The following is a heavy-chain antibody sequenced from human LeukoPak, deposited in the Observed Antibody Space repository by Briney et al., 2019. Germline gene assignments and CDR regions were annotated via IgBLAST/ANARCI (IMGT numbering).Heavy chain of an antibody. Sequence: GGSLRLSCAASGFIFSTYAMTWVRQAPGKGLEWVALISYVGTNKYYADSVKGRFAISRDNSKNTLYLQMNSLRAEDTAVYYCAKDQYYYDSSGYPPDYWGQGTLVTVSS. CDR1: GFIFSTYA. V-gene: IGHV3-30*18. CDR2: ISYVGTNK. D-gene: IGHD3-22*01. J-gene: IGHJ4*02. CDR3: AKDQYYYDSSGYPPDY.